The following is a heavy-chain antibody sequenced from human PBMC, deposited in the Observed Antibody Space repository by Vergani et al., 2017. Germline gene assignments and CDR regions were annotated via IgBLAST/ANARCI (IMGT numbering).Heavy chain of an antibody. D-gene: IGHD2-21*01. J-gene: IGHJ6*03. CDR2: IWYDGSNK. Sequence: QVQLVESEGGVVQPGRSLTLSCVASGFTFSSHGMHWVRQAPGKGLEWVAVIWYDGSNKYYGDSVKGRFTISRDNSKNTLYLQMNSLRAEDTAIYYCVREGSYCGSTTCRNPSYVYYYHMDVWGEGTTVTVSS. CDR3: VREGSYCGSTTCRNPSYVYYYHMDV. CDR1: GFTFSSHG. V-gene: IGHV3-33*01.